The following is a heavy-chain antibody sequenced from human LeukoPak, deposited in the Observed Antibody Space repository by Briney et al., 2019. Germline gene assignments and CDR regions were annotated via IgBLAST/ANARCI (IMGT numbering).Heavy chain of an antibody. J-gene: IGHJ5*02. CDR2: INSDGSST. CDR3: ARVRGPSSSGYCYVTSNWFDP. CDR1: GFTFSSYW. V-gene: IGHV3-74*01. D-gene: IGHD3-22*01. Sequence: PGGSLRLSCAASGFTFSSYWMHWVRQAPGKGLVWVSRINSDGSSTSYADSVKGRFTISRDNAKNTLYLQMNSLRAEDTAVYYCARVRGPSSSGYCYVTSNWFDPWGQGTLVTVSS.